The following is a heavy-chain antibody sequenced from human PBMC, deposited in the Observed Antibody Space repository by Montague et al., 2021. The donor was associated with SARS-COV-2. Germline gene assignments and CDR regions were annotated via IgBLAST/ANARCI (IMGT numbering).Heavy chain of an antibody. Sequence: SKTLSLTCTVSGGSITTTSHYWGWIRQPPGRGLEWIGSIYYSRYTHYNPSLKTRLTLSVDTSTNQFSLKLSSVTAADTAVYHCARLGPGPQGEESWGQGTVVIVSS. V-gene: IGHV4-39*01. D-gene: IGHD3-16*01. CDR1: GGSITTTSHY. CDR2: IYYSRYT. J-gene: IGHJ5*02. CDR3: ARLGPGPQGEES.